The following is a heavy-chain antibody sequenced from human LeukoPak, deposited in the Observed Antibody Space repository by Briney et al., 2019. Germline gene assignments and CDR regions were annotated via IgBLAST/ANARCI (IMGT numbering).Heavy chain of an antibody. CDR1: GFTVSSNY. Sequence: GGSLRLSCAASGFTVSSNYMSWVRQAPGKGLEWVSVIYSGGSTYYADSVKGRFTISRDNSKNTLYLQMNSLRAEDTAVYYCARVREELWLRGFSWFDPWGQGTLVTVSS. V-gene: IGHV3-53*01. D-gene: IGHD5-18*01. J-gene: IGHJ5*02. CDR2: IYSGGST. CDR3: ARVREELWLRGFSWFDP.